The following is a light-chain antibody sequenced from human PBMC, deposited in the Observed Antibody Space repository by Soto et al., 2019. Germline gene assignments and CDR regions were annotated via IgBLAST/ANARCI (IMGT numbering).Light chain of an antibody. Sequence: QTALTQPASVSGSPGQSITISCTGTSSDVGGYNYVSWYQQHPGKAPKLMIYDVSNRPSGVSNRFSGSKSGNTASLTISGLLAKDEADYYCSSYTSSSTLYVFGTGTKVTVL. V-gene: IGLV2-14*01. CDR2: DVS. CDR3: SSYTSSSTLYV. CDR1: SSDVGGYNY. J-gene: IGLJ1*01.